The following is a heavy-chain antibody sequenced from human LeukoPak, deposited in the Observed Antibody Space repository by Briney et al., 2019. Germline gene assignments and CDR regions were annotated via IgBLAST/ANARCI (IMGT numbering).Heavy chain of an antibody. J-gene: IGHJ4*02. V-gene: IGHV3-21*01. CDR1: GFTFSIYT. CDR2: ISGSNTYI. CDR3: TTGYNWNDLIRY. D-gene: IGHD1-1*01. Sequence: GGSLRLSCATSGFTFSIYTVNWVRQAPGKGLEWVSSISGSNTYIYYADSVKGRFTISRDNAKNSLYLQMNSLRGEDTAVYYCTTGYNWNDLIRYWGQGTLVTVSP.